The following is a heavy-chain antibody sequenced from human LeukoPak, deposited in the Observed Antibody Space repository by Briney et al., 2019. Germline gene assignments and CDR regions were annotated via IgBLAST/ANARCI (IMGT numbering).Heavy chain of an antibody. V-gene: IGHV1-18*04. Sequence: ASVKVSCKASGYTFTGYYMHWVRQAPGQGLEWMGWISAYNGNTNYAQKLQGRVTMTKDTSTSTAYMELRSLRSDDTAVYYCARDYGFSGSYFGQFDYWGQGTLVTVSS. J-gene: IGHJ4*02. CDR2: ISAYNGNT. CDR3: ARDYGFSGSYFGQFDY. D-gene: IGHD1-26*01. CDR1: GYTFTGYY.